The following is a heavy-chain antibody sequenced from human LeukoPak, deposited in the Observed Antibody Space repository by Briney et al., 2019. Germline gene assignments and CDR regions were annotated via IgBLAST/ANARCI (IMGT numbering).Heavy chain of an antibody. Sequence: SETLSLTCTVSGGSISSSSYYWGWIRQPPGKGLEWIGSIYYSRSTYYNPSLKSRVTISVDTSKNQFSLKLSSVTAADTAVYYCARRTSGSLNWFDPWGQGTLVTVSS. CDR1: GGSISSSSYY. J-gene: IGHJ5*02. CDR3: ARRTSGSLNWFDP. CDR2: IYYSRST. D-gene: IGHD1-26*01. V-gene: IGHV4-39*01.